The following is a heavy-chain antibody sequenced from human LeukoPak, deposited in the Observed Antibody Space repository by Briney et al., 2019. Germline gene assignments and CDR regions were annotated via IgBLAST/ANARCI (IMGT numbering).Heavy chain of an antibody. CDR2: MNPNSGNT. D-gene: IGHD3-10*01. CDR3: ARTYYYGSGSLRAWFDP. Sequence: ASVKVSCKASGYTFTSYDINWVRQAPGQGLEWMGWMNPNSGNTGYAQKFQGRVTMTRNTSISTAYMELSSLRSEDTAVYYCARTYYYGSGSLRAWFDPWGQGTLVTVSS. J-gene: IGHJ5*02. V-gene: IGHV1-8*01. CDR1: GYTFTSYD.